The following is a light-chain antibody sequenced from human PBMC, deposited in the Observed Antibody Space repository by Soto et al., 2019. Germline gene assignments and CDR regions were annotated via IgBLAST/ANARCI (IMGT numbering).Light chain of an antibody. J-gene: IGLJ1*01. CDR2: DVS. CDR3: SSYTSSSTLLYV. CDR1: SSDVGGYNY. Sequence: QSALTQPASVSGSPGQSITISCTGTSSDVGGYNYVSWYQQHPGKAPKLMIYDVSNRPSGVSNRVSGSKSGNTASLTISGLQAEDDSDYYCSSYTSSSTLLYVFGTGTKLTVL. V-gene: IGLV2-14*01.